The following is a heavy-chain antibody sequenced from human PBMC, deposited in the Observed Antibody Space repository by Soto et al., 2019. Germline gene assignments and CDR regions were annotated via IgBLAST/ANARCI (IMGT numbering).Heavy chain of an antibody. CDR3: ARVGWRLPYFDY. J-gene: IGHJ4*02. V-gene: IGHV4-61*01. CDR1: GGSVSSGSYY. Sequence: SETLSLTCTVSGGSVSSGSYYWSWIRQPPGNGLEWIGYIYYSGSTNYNPSLKSRVTISVDTSKNQFSLKLSSVTAADTAVYYCARVGWRLPYFDYWGQGTLVTISS. D-gene: IGHD2-15*01. CDR2: IYYSGST.